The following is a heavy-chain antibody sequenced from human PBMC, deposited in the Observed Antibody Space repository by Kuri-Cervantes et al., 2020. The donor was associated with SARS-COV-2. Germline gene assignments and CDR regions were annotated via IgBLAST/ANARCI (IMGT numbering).Heavy chain of an antibody. V-gene: IGHV3-48*01. CDR1: GFTFSSYS. Sequence: GESLKISCAASGFTFSSYSMNWVRQAPGKGLEWVSYISSSSSTIYYADSVKGRFTISRDNAKNSLYLQMNSLRAEDTAVYYCARDLWGGLEWLSEVDYWGQGTLVTVSS. D-gene: IGHD3-3*01. CDR3: ARDLWGGLEWLSEVDY. J-gene: IGHJ4*02. CDR2: ISSSSSTI.